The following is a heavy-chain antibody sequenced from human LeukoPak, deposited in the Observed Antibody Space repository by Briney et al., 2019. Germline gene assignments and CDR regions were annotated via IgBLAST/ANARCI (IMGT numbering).Heavy chain of an antibody. V-gene: IGHV3-74*01. Sequence: PGGSLRLSCAASGFTFSSYWIHCVRQAPGKGLVCVSRINTDGSSTSYADSVKVRFTISRDNAKNTLYLQMNSLRAEDTAVYYCARDFFAAGAWGQGTMVTVSS. CDR3: ARDFFAAGA. CDR1: GFTFSSYW. D-gene: IGHD2/OR15-2a*01. J-gene: IGHJ4*02. CDR2: INTDGSST.